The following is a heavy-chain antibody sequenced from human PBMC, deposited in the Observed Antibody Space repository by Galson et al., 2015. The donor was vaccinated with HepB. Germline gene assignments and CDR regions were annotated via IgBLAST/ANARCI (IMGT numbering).Heavy chain of an antibody. D-gene: IGHD3-22*01. J-gene: IGHJ6*03. CDR3: TTDLGDDSSGYYYSPPYYYYYYMDV. V-gene: IGHV3-15*07. CDR1: GFTFSNAW. Sequence: SLRLSCAASGFTFSNAWMNWVRQAPGKGLEWVGRIKSKTDGGTTDYAAPVKGRFTISRDDSKNTLYLQMNSLKTEDTAVYYCTTDLGDDSSGYYYSPPYYYYYYMDVWGKGTTVTVSS. CDR2: IKSKTDGGTT.